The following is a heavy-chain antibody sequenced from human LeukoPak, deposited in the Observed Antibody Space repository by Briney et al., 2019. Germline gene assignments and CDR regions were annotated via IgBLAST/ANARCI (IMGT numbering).Heavy chain of an antibody. J-gene: IGHJ4*02. D-gene: IGHD6-6*01. CDR3: ARGLAARSPYYFDY. CDR2: IKQDGSEK. V-gene: IGHV3-7*01. Sequence: PGGSLRLSCAASGFTFSSYSMNRVRQAPGKGLEWVANIKQDGSEKYYVDSVKGRFTISRDNAKHSLYLQMNSLRAEDTAVYYCARGLAARSPYYFDYWGQGTLVTVSS. CDR1: GFTFSSYS.